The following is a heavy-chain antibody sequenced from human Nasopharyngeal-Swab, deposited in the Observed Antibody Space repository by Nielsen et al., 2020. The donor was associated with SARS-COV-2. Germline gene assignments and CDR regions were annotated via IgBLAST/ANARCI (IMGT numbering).Heavy chain of an antibody. CDR1: GGSISSSSYY. V-gene: IGHV4-31*03. J-gene: IGHJ4*02. CDR2: IYYSGST. D-gene: IGHD5-24*01. Sequence: SETLSLTCTVSGGSISSSSYYWSWIRQHPGKGLEWIGYIYYSGSTYYNPSLKSRVTISVDTSKNQFSLKLSSLTAADTAVYYCARSRDGYNYFPSGRDLGGSLFDYWGQGTLVTVSS. CDR3: ARSRDGYNYFPSGRDLGGSLFDY.